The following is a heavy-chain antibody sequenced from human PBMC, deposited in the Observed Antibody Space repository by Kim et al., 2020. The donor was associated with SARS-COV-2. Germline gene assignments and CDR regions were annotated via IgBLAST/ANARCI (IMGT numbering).Heavy chain of an antibody. CDR3: ARGAPRTGVVVPA. CDR1: GFTVSSYS. V-gene: IGHV3-21*01. D-gene: IGHD2-2*01. Sequence: GGYLRLSCAASGFTVSSYSMNWVRQAPGKVLEWVSSISSSSSYIYYADSVKGRFTISRDNAKNSPYLQMNSLRAEDTAVYYCARGAPRTGVVVPAWG. CDR2: ISSSSSYI. J-gene: IGHJ5*01.